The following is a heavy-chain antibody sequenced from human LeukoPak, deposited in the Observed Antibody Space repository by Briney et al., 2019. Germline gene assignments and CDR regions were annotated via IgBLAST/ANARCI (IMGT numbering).Heavy chain of an antibody. V-gene: IGHV4-4*02. J-gene: IGHJ4*02. CDR2: IYHSGRT. D-gene: IGHD5-24*01. Sequence: SETLSLTCAVSGGSISSSNWWSWVRQPPGKGLEWIGEIYHSGRTNYNPSLKSRVTISVDTSKNQFSLKLSSVTAADTAVYYCASRDGYNFRYWGQGTLVTVSS. CDR1: GGSISSSNW. CDR3: ASRDGYNFRY.